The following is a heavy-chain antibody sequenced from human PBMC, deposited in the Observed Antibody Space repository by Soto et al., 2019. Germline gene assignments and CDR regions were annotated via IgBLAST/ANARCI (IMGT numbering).Heavy chain of an antibody. CDR3: AREHSPPHAVGATLAY. Sequence: GGSLRLSCAASGFTISHYWMHWVRQAPGKGLLWVSYIHSDGTTTGYADSVKGRFTISRDNAKNTLYLQMNSLTIDDTAMYYCAREHSPPHAVGATLAYWGQGSLVTVSS. D-gene: IGHD1-26*01. J-gene: IGHJ4*02. V-gene: IGHV3-74*01. CDR2: IHSDGTTT. CDR1: GFTISHYW.